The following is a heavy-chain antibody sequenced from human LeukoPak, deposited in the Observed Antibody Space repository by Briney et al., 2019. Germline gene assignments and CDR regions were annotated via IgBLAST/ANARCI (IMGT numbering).Heavy chain of an antibody. D-gene: IGHD6-19*01. V-gene: IGHV4-39*07. J-gene: IGHJ4*02. CDR2: IYYSGST. CDR3: ARDRAVAGTGHA. Sequence: SETLSLTCTVSGGSISSSYYWGWIRQPPGKGLEWIGSIYYSGSTYYNPSLKSRVTISVDTSKNQFSLKLSSVTAADTAVYYCARDRAVAGTGHAWGQGTLVTVSS. CDR1: GGSISSSYY.